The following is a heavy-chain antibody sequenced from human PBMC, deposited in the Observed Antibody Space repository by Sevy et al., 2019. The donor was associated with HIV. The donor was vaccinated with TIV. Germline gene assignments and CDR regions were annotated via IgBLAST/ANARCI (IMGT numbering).Heavy chain of an antibody. CDR1: GYTFTGYY. Sequence: ASVKVSCKASGYTFTGYYMHWVRQAPGQGLEWMGWINPNSGGTNYAQKFQGRVTMTRDTSISTAYMELSRLRSDDTAVCYCARVRPAARAEFDYWGQGTLVTVSS. CDR2: INPNSGGT. V-gene: IGHV1-2*02. J-gene: IGHJ4*02. CDR3: ARVRPAARAEFDY. D-gene: IGHD2-2*01.